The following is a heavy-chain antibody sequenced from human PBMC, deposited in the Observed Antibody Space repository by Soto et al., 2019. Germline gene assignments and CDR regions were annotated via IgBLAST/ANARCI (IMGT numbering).Heavy chain of an antibody. CDR1: GGTFSSYA. J-gene: IGHJ5*02. Sequence: SVKVSCKASGGTFSSYAISWVRQAPGRGLEWMGRIIPILGIANYAQKFQGRVTITADKSTSTAYMELSSLRSEDTAVYYCAKGGTYYDFWSGYLWVSPGPWGQGTLVTVSS. CDR2: IIPILGIA. D-gene: IGHD3-3*01. CDR3: AKGGTYYDFWSGYLWVSPGP. V-gene: IGHV1-69*04.